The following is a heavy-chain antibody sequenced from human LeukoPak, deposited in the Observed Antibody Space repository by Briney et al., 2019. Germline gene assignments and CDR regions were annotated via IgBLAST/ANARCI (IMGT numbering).Heavy chain of an antibody. J-gene: IGHJ4*02. V-gene: IGHV3-49*04. CDR1: GFTFSDYA. Sequence: GGSLRLSCTASGFTFSDYAMSWVRQAPGKGLEWVGFIRSKAYGGTTEYAASVKGRFTISRDDSKSIAYLQMNSLRAEDTAVYYCAREGYDILTAYYIRNFYFDYWGQGTLVTVSS. CDR2: IRSKAYGGTT. CDR3: AREGYDILTAYYIRNFYFDY. D-gene: IGHD3-9*01.